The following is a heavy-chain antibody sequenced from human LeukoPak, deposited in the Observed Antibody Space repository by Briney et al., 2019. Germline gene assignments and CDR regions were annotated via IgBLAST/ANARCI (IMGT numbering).Heavy chain of an antibody. CDR2: IIPILGIA. CDR1: GGTFSSYA. CDR3: ARPQSLRCFDWLSPYYYYGMDV. D-gene: IGHD3-9*01. Sequence: ASVKVSCKASGGTFSSYAISWVRQAPGQGLEWMGRIIPILGIANYAQKFQGRVTITADKSTSTAYMELSSLRSEDTAVYYCARPQSLRCFDWLSPYYYYGMDVWGQGTTVTVSS. V-gene: IGHV1-69*04. J-gene: IGHJ6*02.